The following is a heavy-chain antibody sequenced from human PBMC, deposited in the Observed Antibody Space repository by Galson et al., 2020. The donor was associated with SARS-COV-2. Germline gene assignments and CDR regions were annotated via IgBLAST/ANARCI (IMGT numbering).Heavy chain of an antibody. V-gene: IGHV4-34*01. CDR3: AREENFFLVVMATRMCYFYY. CDR1: GGSFSGYY. Sequence: SETLSLTCAVYGGSFSGYYWSWIRQPPGKGLEWIGEINSSGSTNYNPSLKSRVTISVDTSKNHFSLKLSSVTAADTAVYYCAREENFFLVVMATRMCYFYYWGRGTLATVSS. J-gene: IGHJ4*02. CDR2: INSSGST. D-gene: IGHD2-21*01.